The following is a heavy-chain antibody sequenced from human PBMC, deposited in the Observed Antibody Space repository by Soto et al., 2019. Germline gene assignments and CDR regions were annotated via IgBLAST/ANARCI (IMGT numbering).Heavy chain of an antibody. CDR2: IKPDGSET. D-gene: IGHD6-19*01. V-gene: IGHV3-7*03. CDR3: EGEPPEDSAWADDY. Sequence: EVQLVESGGGVVQAGGSLRLSCATSGFTFSNYWMNWVRQAPGKGLELVANIKPDGSETTYVDSVKGRFTVSRVKVYNRVFRQMDNLRAEDKAVYYCEGEPPEDSAWADDYWGQGTLVTVSS. CDR1: GFTFSNYW. J-gene: IGHJ4*02.